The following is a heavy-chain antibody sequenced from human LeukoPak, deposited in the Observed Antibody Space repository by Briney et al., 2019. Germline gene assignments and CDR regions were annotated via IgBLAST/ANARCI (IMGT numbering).Heavy chain of an antibody. CDR1: GFTFGTYA. V-gene: IGHV3-23*01. J-gene: IGHJ4*02. D-gene: IGHD6-19*01. Sequence: PGASLRLSCAASGFTFGTYAMSWVRQAPGKGPEWVSAISGSGGRTYSADSVKGRFTISRDNSKNTLYLQMNSLRAEDTAVYYCAKEKYSSGFFDYWGQGTLVTVSS. CDR2: ISGSGGRT. CDR3: AKEKYSSGFFDY.